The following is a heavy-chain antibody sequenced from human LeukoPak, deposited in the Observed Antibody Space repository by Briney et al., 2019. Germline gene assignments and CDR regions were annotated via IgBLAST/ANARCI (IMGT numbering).Heavy chain of an antibody. J-gene: IGHJ4*02. CDR2: IIPIFGTA. CDR3: ARGSGYYQYYFDY. V-gene: IGHV1-69*13. D-gene: IGHD3-22*01. Sequence: SVKVSCKASGGTFSSYAISWVRQAPGQGLEWMGGIIPIFGTANYTQKFQGRVTITADESTSTAYMELSSLRSEDTAVYYCARGSGYYQYYFDYWGQGTLVTVSS. CDR1: GGTFSSYA.